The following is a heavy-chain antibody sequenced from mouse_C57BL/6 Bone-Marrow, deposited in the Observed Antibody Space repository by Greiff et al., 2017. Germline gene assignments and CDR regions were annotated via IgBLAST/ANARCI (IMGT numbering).Heavy chain of an antibody. J-gene: IGHJ1*03. Sequence: VQLQQSGPELVKPGASVKISCKASGYSFTGYYMNWVKQSPEKSLEWIGEINPSTGGTTYNQKFKAKATLTVDKSSSTAYMQLKSLTSEDSAVYYCARDYHCYFDVWGTGTTVTVAS. D-gene: IGHD2-4*01. V-gene: IGHV1-42*01. CDR1: GYSFTGYY. CDR3: ARDYHCYFDV. CDR2: INPSTGGT.